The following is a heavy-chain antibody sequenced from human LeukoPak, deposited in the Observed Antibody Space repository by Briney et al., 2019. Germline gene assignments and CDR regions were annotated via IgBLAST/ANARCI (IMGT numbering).Heavy chain of an antibody. Sequence: ASVKVSCKASGGTFSSYAISWVRQAPGQGLEWMGGIIPIFGTANYAQKFQGRVTITTDESTSTAYMELSSLRSEDTAVYYCARGRWSGYYTPTEYYYYMDVWGKGTTVTVSS. CDR3: ARGRWSGYYTPTEYYYYMDV. CDR1: GGTFSSYA. V-gene: IGHV1-69*05. CDR2: IIPIFGTA. J-gene: IGHJ6*03. D-gene: IGHD3-3*01.